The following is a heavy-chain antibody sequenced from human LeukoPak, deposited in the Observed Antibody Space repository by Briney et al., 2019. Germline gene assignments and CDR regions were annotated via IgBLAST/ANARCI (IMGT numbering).Heavy chain of an antibody. D-gene: IGHD3-3*01. J-gene: IGHJ6*03. Sequence: LRLSCAASGFTFDDYAMHWIRQPPGKGLEWIGYIYYSGSTNYNPSLKSRVTISVDTSKNQFSLKLSSVTAADTAVYYCAREGVGLRFLEWFETRVPHHMDVWGKGTTVTVSS. CDR1: GFTFDDYA. CDR3: AREGVGLRFLEWFETRVPHHMDV. V-gene: IGHV4-59*12. CDR2: IYYSGST.